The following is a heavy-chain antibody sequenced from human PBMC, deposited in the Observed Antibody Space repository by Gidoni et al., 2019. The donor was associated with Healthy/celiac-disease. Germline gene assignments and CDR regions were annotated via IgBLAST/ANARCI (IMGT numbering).Heavy chain of an antibody. D-gene: IGHD2-21*02. J-gene: IGHJ4*02. CDR1: GGPLRSSSYY. Sequence: QLQLQESGPGLVKPSETLSLTCTVSGGPLRSSSYYWDWSRQPPGKGLAWIGSIYYSGSTYANPALKSRVTISVDTSKNQFSLKLSSVTAADTAVYYCARHLSLVTAGFDYWGQGTLVTVSS. V-gene: IGHV4-39*01. CDR3: ARHLSLVTAGFDY. CDR2: IYYSGST.